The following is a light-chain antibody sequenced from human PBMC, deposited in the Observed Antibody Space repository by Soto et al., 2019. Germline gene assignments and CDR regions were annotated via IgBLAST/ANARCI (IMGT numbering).Light chain of an antibody. CDR3: QQYGSSLIP. CDR2: GAS. CDR1: QSVSSSQ. Sequence: IGLKESAGTLSLSPRERASLSCRASQSVSSSQLAWYQQKPGQAPRLLMYGASSRATGIPDRLSGSGSGTDFTLTISRLEPEDFAVYYCQQYGSSLIPFCQVRRLAIK. V-gene: IGKV3-20*01. J-gene: IGKJ5*01.